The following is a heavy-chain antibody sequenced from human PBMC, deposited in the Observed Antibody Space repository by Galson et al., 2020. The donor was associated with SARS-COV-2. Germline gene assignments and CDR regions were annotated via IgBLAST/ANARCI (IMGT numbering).Heavy chain of an antibody. J-gene: IGHJ4*02. D-gene: IGHD3-10*01. CDR2: VSDSGYTT. CDR1: GFPFNNYA. V-gene: IGHV3-23*01. CDR3: AKGWFSGSGTYHHFDY. Sequence: GSLRLSCAASGFPFNNYAMNWVRQAPGKGLEWVSTVSDSGYTTYYADSVKGRFTISRDNSKNTVYMQMNSLRVEDTALYFCAKGWFSGSGTYHHFDYWGLGTLVTVSS.